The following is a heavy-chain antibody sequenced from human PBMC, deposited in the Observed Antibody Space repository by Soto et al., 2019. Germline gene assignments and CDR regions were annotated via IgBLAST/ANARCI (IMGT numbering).Heavy chain of an antibody. D-gene: IGHD3-9*01. J-gene: IGHJ4*02. Sequence: QVQLVQSGAEVKKPGASVKVSCKASGYTFTSYDINWVRQATGQGLEWMGWMNPNSGNTGYAQKFQGRVTMTRNTSISTAYMELSSLRSEDTAVYYCARGIHSWTDILTGYYLYSFDYWGQGTLVTVSS. CDR2: MNPNSGNT. V-gene: IGHV1-8*01. CDR1: GYTFTSYD. CDR3: ARGIHSWTDILTGYYLYSFDY.